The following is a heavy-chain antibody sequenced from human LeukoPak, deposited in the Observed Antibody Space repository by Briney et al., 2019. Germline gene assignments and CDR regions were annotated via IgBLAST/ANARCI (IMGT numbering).Heavy chain of an antibody. J-gene: IGHJ4*02. V-gene: IGHV3-33*01. CDR2: IWYDGSNK. Sequence: GGSPRLSCAASGFTFSSYGMHWVRQAPGKGLEWVAVIWYDGSNKYYADSVKGRFTISRDNSKNTLYLQMNSLRAEDTAVYYCARAGEQLGYYFDYWGQGTLVTVSS. D-gene: IGHD6-13*01. CDR1: GFTFSSYG. CDR3: ARAGEQLGYYFDY.